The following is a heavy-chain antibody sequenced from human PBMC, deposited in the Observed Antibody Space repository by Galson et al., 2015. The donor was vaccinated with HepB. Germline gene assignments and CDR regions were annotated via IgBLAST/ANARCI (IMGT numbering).Heavy chain of an antibody. V-gene: IGHV3-23*01. CDR2: ITAGGRT. D-gene: IGHD2-2*01. CDR3: AKGTERRLTTMTSHNYFDH. J-gene: IGHJ4*02. CDR1: GFALGTHS. Sequence: SLRLSCAASGFALGTHSMTWVRQAPGKGLQWVSTITAGGRTTYAESVTGRFTVSRDNSNNRVYLQMNSLRVAETAVYYCAKGTERRLTTMTSHNYFDHWGRGALVTVSS.